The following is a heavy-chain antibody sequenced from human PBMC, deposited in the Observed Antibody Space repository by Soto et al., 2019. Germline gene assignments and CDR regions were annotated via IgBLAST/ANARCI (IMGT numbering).Heavy chain of an antibody. CDR2: ISAYNGNT. V-gene: IGHV1-18*04. J-gene: IGHJ5*02. Sequence: GASVKLSCRASGYTFTSYGISWVRQAPGQGLEWMGWISAYNGNTNYAQKLQGRVTMTTDTSTSTAYMELRSLRSDDTAVYYCARAITIFGVVTEPLWLDPWGQGTLVTVSS. CDR3: ARAITIFGVVTEPLWLDP. D-gene: IGHD3-3*01. CDR1: GYTFTSYG.